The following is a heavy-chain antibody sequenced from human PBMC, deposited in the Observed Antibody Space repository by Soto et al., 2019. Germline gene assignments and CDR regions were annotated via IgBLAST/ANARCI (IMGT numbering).Heavy chain of an antibody. D-gene: IGHD3-3*01. CDR3: ATDLFKGYYDFWSGYEG. Sequence: ASVKVSCKASGYTVTSYAMHWVRQAPGKRFEWMGGINPGDGDTNYSQKFQGRVTMTEDTSTDTAYMELSSLRSEDTAVYYCATDLFKGYYDFWSGYEGWGQGTLVTVSS. V-gene: IGHV1-3*01. J-gene: IGHJ4*02. CDR2: INPGDGDT. CDR1: GYTVTSYA.